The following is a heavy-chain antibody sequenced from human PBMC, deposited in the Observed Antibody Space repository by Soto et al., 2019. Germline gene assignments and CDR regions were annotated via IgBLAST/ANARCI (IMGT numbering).Heavy chain of an antibody. D-gene: IGHD2-15*01. CDR2: INHSGST. J-gene: IGHJ4*02. CDR3: GRGHCSGGSCYSKMGDY. V-gene: IGHV4-34*01. CDR1: GGSFSDYY. Sequence: SETLSLTCAVYGGSFSDYYWRWIRQPPGKGLEWIGEINHSGSTNYNPSLKSRVTISVDTSKNQFSLKLSSVTAADTAVYYCGRGHCSGGSCYSKMGDYWGQGTLVTVSS.